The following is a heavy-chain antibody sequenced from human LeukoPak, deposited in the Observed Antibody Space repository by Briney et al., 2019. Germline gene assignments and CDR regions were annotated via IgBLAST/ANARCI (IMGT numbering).Heavy chain of an antibody. V-gene: IGHV1-46*01. D-gene: IGHD2-2*01. CDR3: AKDVDIVVVPDLFGCPGHY. J-gene: IGHJ4*02. CDR1: GYTFTTYY. Sequence: ASVTVSSTASGYTFTTYYMHWVRQAPGQALEWMGIINPSGGSTSDGQKFQGRDTMTRDMSTSTVYMEMSSLRSEDTAVYYCAKDVDIVVVPDLFGCPGHYWGQGTLVTVSS. CDR2: INPSGGST.